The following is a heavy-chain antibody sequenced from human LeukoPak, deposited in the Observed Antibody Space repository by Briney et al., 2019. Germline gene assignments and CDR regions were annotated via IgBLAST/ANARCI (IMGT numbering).Heavy chain of an antibody. V-gene: IGHV3-23*01. J-gene: IGHJ4*02. CDR1: GFTLSSYA. CDR2: TSSSDAGT. CDR3: ARDLHPRLTGYFDY. D-gene: IGHD3-16*01. Sequence: GGSLRLSCAASGFTLSSYAMSWVRQAPGKGLEWVSATSSSDAGTYYADSVEGRFTVSRDNPKNTLYLEMKSLRADDTAVYYCARDLHPRLTGYFDYWGQGTVVTVSS.